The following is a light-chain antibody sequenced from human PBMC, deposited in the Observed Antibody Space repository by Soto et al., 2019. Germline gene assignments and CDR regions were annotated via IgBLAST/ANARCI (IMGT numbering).Light chain of an antibody. Sequence: EFCLPHSPATWPWLQGERATLSSRPIQRVSSNLAWYQQKPGQAPRLLIYDASNRATGIPARFSGSGSGTDFTLTISSLEPEDFAVYYCQQRSNWPPTFGGGTKVEIK. CDR2: DAS. CDR1: QRVSSN. V-gene: IGKV3-11*01. J-gene: IGKJ4*01. CDR3: QQRSNWPPT.